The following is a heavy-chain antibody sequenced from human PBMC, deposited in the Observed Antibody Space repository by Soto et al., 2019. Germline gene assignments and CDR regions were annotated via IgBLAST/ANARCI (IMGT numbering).Heavy chain of an antibody. D-gene: IGHD3-22*01. CDR2: ISSSNNDE. Sequence: GGSLRLSCAASGFTFSDYYMSWIRQAPEKGLEWLSYISSSNNDEIYAGSVKGRFNLSRDNAKNSLYLQMNSLRAEDTAVYYCARNDSSGYLDSWGQGTLVTVSS. CDR3: ARNDSSGYLDS. CDR1: GFTFSDYY. J-gene: IGHJ4*02. V-gene: IGHV3-11*06.